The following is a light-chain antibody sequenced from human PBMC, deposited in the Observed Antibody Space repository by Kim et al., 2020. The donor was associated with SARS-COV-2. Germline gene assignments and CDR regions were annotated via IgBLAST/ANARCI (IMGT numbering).Light chain of an antibody. J-gene: IGLJ2*01. CDR1: SNSVGMQV. CDR3: SAWDSSLSALV. Sequence: TATLTFTVNSNSVGMQVASWLHQNPGHPPKLLLYRHNNRPSGIPERLSASRSGNTASLTITGVQPEDEADYYCSAWDSSLSALVFGGGTKLTVL. V-gene: IGLV10-54*01. CDR2: RHN.